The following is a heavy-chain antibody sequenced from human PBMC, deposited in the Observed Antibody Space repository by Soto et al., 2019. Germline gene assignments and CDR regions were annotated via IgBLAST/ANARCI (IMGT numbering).Heavy chain of an antibody. J-gene: IGHJ3*02. CDR3: ARGRRVAAYDTDAFDI. CDR2: INAGNGNT. Sequence: QVQLVQSGAEVKKPGASVKVSCKASGYTFTSYAMHWVRQAPGQRLAWMGWINAGNGNTKYSQKFQGRVTITRDTSASTAYMELSSLRSEDTAVYYCARGRRVAAYDTDAFDIWGQGTMVTVSS. V-gene: IGHV1-3*01. CDR1: GYTFTSYA. D-gene: IGHD3-22*01.